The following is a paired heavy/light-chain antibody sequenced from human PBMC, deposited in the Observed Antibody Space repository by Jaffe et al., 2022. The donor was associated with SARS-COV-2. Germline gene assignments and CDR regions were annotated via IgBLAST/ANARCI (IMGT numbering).Heavy chain of an antibody. CDR1: GGSISSGSYY. V-gene: IGHV4-61*02. CDR2: IYTSGST. CDR3: AREPIVVVTATHRRDGMDV. Sequence: QVQLQESGPGLVKPSQTLSLTCTVSGGSISSGSYYWSWIRQPAGKGLEWIGRIYTSGSTNYNPSLKSRVTISVDTSKNQFSLKLSSVTAADTAVYYCAREPIVVVTATHRRDGMDVWGQGTTVTVSS. J-gene: IGHJ6*02. D-gene: IGHD2-21*02.
Light chain of an antibody. CDR2: RNN. J-gene: IGLJ3*02. Sequence: QSVLTQPPSASGTPGQRVTISCSGSSSNIGSNYVYWYQQLPGTAPKLLIYRNNQRPSGVPDRFSGSKSGTSASLAISGLRSEDEADYYCAAWDDSLSGRWVFGGGTKLTVL. CDR3: AAWDDSLSGRWV. V-gene: IGLV1-47*01. CDR1: SSNIGSNY.